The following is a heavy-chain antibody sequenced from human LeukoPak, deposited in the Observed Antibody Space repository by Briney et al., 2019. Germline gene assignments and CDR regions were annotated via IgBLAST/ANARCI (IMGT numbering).Heavy chain of an antibody. J-gene: IGHJ4*02. CDR2: IYTSGST. CDR1: GGSISSGSYY. CDR3: ARSGSYYGDY. V-gene: IGHV4-61*02. Sequence: SDTLSLTCTVSGGSISSGSYYWSWIRQPAGKGLEWIRRIYTSGSTNYNPSLKSRVTISVDTSKNQFSLKLSSVTAADTAVYYCARSGSYYGDYWGQGTLVTVSS. D-gene: IGHD1-26*01.